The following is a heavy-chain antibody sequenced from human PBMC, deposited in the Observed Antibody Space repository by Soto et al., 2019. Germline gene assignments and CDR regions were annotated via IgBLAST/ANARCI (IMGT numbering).Heavy chain of an antibody. V-gene: IGHV4-34*01. Sequence: QVQLQQWGAGLLKPSETLSLTCAVYGGSFSGYYWSWIRQPPGKGLEWIGEINHSGSTNYNPSVKSRVTIAVETSKNQFSLKLSSVTAADTAVYYCASRGRYSCRWMRYWGQGTLVNVSS. J-gene: IGHJ4*02. CDR2: INHSGST. CDR3: ASRGRYSCRWMRY. D-gene: IGHD6-13*01. CDR1: GGSFSGYY.